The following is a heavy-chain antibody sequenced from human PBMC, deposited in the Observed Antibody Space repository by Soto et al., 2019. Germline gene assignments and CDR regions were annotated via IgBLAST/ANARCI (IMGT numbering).Heavy chain of an antibody. D-gene: IGHD2-2*01. CDR3: ASALVTSRTRVDY. J-gene: IGHJ4*02. CDR2: IYYTGST. Sequence: SETLSLTCTVSGGSIYTGGFYWSWIRQLPGKGLEWLGYIYYTGSTQYTPSLKSRLTISTDTSDNQFSLRLTSVTARPTAVFYCASALVTSRTRVDYWGKGTLVTVSS. V-gene: IGHV4-31*03. CDR1: GGSIYTGGFY.